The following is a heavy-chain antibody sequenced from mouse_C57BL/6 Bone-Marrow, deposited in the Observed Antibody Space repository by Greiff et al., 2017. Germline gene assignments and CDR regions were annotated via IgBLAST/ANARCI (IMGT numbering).Heavy chain of an antibody. J-gene: IGHJ4*01. CDR1: GYTFTSYW. CDR3: SILIKDSMDY. Sequence: QVQLQQPGAELVKPGASVKLSCKASGYTFTSYWMKWVKQRPGQGLEWIGEIDPSGSYTNYNQKFKGKATLTVDTSSSTAYMQLSSLTSEDSAVYYCSILIKDSMDYWGQGTSVTVSS. V-gene: IGHV1-50*01. D-gene: IGHD2-4*01. CDR2: IDPSGSYT.